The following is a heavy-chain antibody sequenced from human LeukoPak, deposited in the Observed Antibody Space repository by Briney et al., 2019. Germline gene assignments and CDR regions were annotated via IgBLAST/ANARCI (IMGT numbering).Heavy chain of an antibody. CDR3: ATDSSGQTGVTTPYY. D-gene: IGHD4-17*01. V-gene: IGHV1-18*01. Sequence: ASVKVSCKASGYTFSSYVITWGRQAPGQGLEWMGWITAYNGNTNYAQKLQGRVTMTADTSTSTAYMELRTLRSDDTAVYYCATDSSGQTGVTTPYYWGQGTTVTVSS. CDR1: GYTFSSYV. CDR2: ITAYNGNT. J-gene: IGHJ6*02.